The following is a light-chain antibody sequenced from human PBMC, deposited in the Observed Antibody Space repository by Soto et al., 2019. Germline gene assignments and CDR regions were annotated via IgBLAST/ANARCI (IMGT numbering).Light chain of an antibody. CDR3: SSYAGSNINVV. CDR2: EVT. CDR1: SSDVGGYNY. V-gene: IGLV2-8*01. J-gene: IGLJ2*01. Sequence: QSVLTQPPSASGSPGQSVTISCTGTSSDVGGYNYVSWYQQHPGKAPKLMIYEVTKRPSGVPDRFSGSKSGNTASLTVSGLLAEDEAVYSCSSYAGSNINVVFGGGTKVTVL.